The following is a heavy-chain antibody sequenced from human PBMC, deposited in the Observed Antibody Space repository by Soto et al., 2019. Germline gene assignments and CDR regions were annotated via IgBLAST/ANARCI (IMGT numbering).Heavy chain of an antibody. CDR1: GGSVSSGSYY. J-gene: IGHJ3*02. CDR3: ATYRKFFQI. CDR2: IYYSGTT. Sequence: SETLSLTCTVSGGSVSSGSYYWTWIRQPPGKGLEWLGYIYYSGTTNYNPPLKSRITISVDRSKNHFFLNLTSVTAADTAVYYCATYRKFFQIWGQGTKVTVS. V-gene: IGHV4-61*03.